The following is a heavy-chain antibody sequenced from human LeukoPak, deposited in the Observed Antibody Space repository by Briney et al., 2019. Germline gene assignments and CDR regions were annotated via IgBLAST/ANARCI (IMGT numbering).Heavy chain of an antibody. D-gene: IGHD3-10*01. CDR1: GGSFSGYY. CDR3: ARQKPDYYGSGSYRAKTRFDY. V-gene: IGHV4-34*01. Sequence: SETLSLTCAVYGGSFSGYYWSWIRQPPGKGLEWIGEINHSGSTNYNPSLKSRVTISVDTSKNQFSLKLSSVTAADTAVYYCARQKPDYYGSGSYRAKTRFDYWGQGTLVTVSS. CDR2: INHSGST. J-gene: IGHJ4*02.